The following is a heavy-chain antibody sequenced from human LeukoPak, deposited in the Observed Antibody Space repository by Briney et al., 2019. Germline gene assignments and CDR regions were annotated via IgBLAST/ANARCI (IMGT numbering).Heavy chain of an antibody. D-gene: IGHD2-15*01. J-gene: IGHJ4*02. CDR3: ARDDWAAATFDY. Sequence: ASVKVSCKASGYTFTGYYMHWVRQAPGQGLEWMGWINPNSGGTNYAQKFQGRVTMTRDTSISTAYMELGRLRSDDTAVYYCARDDWAAATFDYWGQGTLVTVSS. CDR2: INPNSGGT. V-gene: IGHV1-2*02. CDR1: GYTFTGYY.